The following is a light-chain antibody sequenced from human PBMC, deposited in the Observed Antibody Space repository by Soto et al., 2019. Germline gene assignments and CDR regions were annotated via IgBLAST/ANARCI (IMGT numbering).Light chain of an antibody. CDR1: QSVSSSY. V-gene: IGKV3-20*01. CDR3: QQYGSSGT. CDR2: SVS. Sequence: IVLTPSPGTLSLSPVERATLSCRASQSVSSSYVAWVQQKPGQTPRLLIYSVSSRATGIPDRFSGSGSGTDFTLTISRLEPEDFAVYYCQQYGSSGTVGQGTRGIS. J-gene: IGKJ1*01.